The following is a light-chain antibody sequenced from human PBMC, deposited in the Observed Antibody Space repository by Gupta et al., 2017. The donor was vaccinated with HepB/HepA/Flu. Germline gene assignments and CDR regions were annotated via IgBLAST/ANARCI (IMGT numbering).Light chain of an antibody. V-gene: IGLV2-14*03. J-gene: IGLJ3*02. CDR1: SSDVGGYNY. CDR2: DVS. Sequence: QSALTQPASVSGSPGQTITIPCTGTSSDVGGYNYFSWYQHHPAKAHKLMIYDVSKRPAGVSNRFSVSKSGNTASLTISGRQAEDAADYYSISNTSSSSWVFGGGTKLTVL. CDR3: ISNTSSSSWV.